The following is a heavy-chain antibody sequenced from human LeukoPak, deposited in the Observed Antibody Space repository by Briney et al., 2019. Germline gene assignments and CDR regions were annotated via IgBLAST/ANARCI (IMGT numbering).Heavy chain of an antibody. CDR1: GGSISSGDYY. CDR2: IYYSGST. CDR3: ARGQWLAWFDP. Sequence: SETLSLTCTVSGGSISSGDYYWSWIRQPPGKGLEWIGYIYYSGSTYYNPSLKSRVTISVDTSKNQFSLKLSSVTAADTAVYYCARGQWLAWFDPWGQGTLVTVSS. V-gene: IGHV4-30-4*02. D-gene: IGHD6-19*01. J-gene: IGHJ5*02.